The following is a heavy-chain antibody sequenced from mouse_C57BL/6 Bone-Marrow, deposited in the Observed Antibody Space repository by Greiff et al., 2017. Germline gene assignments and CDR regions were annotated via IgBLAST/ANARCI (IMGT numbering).Heavy chain of an antibody. CDR2: IDPENGDT. V-gene: IGHV14-4*01. Sequence: EVQLQQSGAELVRPGASVKLSCTASGFNIKDDYMHWVKQRPEQGLEWIGWIDPENGDTEYASKFQGKATITADTSSTTAYLQLSSLTSEDTAVYYCTTYYYGSSGWGQGTTLTVSS. D-gene: IGHD1-1*01. J-gene: IGHJ2*01. CDR1: GFNIKDDY. CDR3: TTYYYGSSG.